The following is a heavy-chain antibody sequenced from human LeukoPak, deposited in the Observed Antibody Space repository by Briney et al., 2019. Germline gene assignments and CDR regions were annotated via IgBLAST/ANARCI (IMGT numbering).Heavy chain of an antibody. CDR2: ISWNSGSI. CDR3: ARPRVPVAGTRYFDT. J-gene: IGHJ5*02. D-gene: IGHD6-19*01. Sequence: GRSLRLSCAASGFTFDDYAMHWVRQAPGKGLEWVSGISWNSGSIGYADSVEGRFSISRDNSKNTLYLQMNSLRAEDTAIYYCARPRVPVAGTRYFDTWGQGTLVTVSS. CDR1: GFTFDDYA. V-gene: IGHV3-9*01.